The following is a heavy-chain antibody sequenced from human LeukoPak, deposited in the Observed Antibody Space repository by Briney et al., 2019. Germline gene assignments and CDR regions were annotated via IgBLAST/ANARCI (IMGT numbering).Heavy chain of an antibody. D-gene: IGHD1-14*01. Sequence: SETLSLTCAVYGGSFSGYYWSWIRQPPGKGLEWIGEINHSGSTNYNPSLKSRVTISVDTSKNQFSLKLSSVTAADTAVYYCARGWAALTNDASDIWGQGTMVTVSS. V-gene: IGHV4-34*01. CDR2: INHSGST. J-gene: IGHJ3*02. CDR3: ARGWAALTNDASDI. CDR1: GGSFSGYY.